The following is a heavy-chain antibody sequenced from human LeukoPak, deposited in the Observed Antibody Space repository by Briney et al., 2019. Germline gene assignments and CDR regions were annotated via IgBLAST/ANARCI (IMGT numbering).Heavy chain of an antibody. J-gene: IGHJ4*02. CDR3: ARDKTVTTSLDY. CDR1: SEW. CDR2: INQDESEI. Sequence: SEWMKVVRQALKKGLQWVANINQDESEIYYGDSVKGRFTISRDNAKNSLYLQMNSLRAEDTAVYYCARDKTVTTSLDYWGQGTVVTVS. V-gene: IGHV3-7*05. D-gene: IGHD4-17*01.